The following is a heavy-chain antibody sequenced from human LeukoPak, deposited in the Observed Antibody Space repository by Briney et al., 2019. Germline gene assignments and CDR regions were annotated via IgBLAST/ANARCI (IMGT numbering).Heavy chain of an antibody. Sequence: PSETLSLTCTVSGGSISSYYWSWIRQPAGKGLEWIGRIYTSGSTNYNPSLRSRVTMSVDTSKNQFSLKLSSVTAADTAVYYCASSGVPAAIYDHWGQGTLVTVSS. CDR2: IYTSGST. J-gene: IGHJ4*02. CDR1: GGSISSYY. CDR3: ASSGVPAAIYDH. D-gene: IGHD2-2*01. V-gene: IGHV4-4*07.